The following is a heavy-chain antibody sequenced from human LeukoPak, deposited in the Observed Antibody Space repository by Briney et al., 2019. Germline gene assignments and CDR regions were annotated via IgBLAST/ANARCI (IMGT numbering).Heavy chain of an antibody. V-gene: IGHV4-61*02. CDR3: ARDRGGDIVVVPAAIGYFDY. Sequence: PSQTLSLTCTVSGGSISSGSYYWSWIRQPAGKGLEWIGRIYTSGSTNYNPSLKSRVTISVDTSKNQFSLKLSSVTAADTAVYYCARDRGGDIVVVPAAIGYFDYWGQGTLVTVSS. CDR2: IYTSGST. CDR1: GGSISSGSYY. J-gene: IGHJ4*02. D-gene: IGHD2-2*02.